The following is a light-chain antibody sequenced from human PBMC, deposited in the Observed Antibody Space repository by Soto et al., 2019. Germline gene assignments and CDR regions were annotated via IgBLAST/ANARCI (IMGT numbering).Light chain of an antibody. J-gene: IGLJ1*01. Sequence: QSALTQPASVSGSPGQSITISCTGTSSDVGGYNSVSWFQQHPSKAPKLIIYEVSHRPSGVSIRFSGSKSGNTASLTISGLQAEDEADYYCNSYTHSTNLVFGTGTKV. CDR3: NSYTHSTNLV. V-gene: IGLV2-14*01. CDR2: EVS. CDR1: SSDVGGYNS.